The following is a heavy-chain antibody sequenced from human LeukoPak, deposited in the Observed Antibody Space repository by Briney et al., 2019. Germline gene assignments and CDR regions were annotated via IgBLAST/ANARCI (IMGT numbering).Heavy chain of an antibody. V-gene: IGHV3-23*01. CDR2: ISGGGGST. CDR3: AKPDRLTGAFDY. J-gene: IGHJ4*02. Sequence: GGSLRLSCAASGFTFSSYAMSWVRQAPGKGLEWVSAISGGGGSTYYADSVKGRFTISRDNSKNTLYLQMNSLRAEDTAVYYCAKPDRLTGAFDYWGQGTLVTVSS. D-gene: IGHD1-26*01. CDR1: GFTFSSYA.